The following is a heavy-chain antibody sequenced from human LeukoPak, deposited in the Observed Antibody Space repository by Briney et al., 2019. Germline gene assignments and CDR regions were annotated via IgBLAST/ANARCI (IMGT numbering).Heavy chain of an antibody. CDR3: ARVDRGSSWWFPDY. J-gene: IGHJ4*02. V-gene: IGHV4-59*01. D-gene: IGHD6-13*01. Sequence: PSETLPLTCTVSGGSISSYYWSWIRQPPGKGLEWIGYIYYSGSTNYNPSLKSRVTISVDTSKNQFSLKLSSVTAADTAVYYCARVDRGSSWWFPDYWGQGTLVTVSS. CDR2: IYYSGST. CDR1: GGSISSYY.